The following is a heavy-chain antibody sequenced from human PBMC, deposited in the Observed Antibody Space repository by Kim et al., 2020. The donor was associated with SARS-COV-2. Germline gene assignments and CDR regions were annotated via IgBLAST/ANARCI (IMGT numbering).Heavy chain of an antibody. V-gene: IGHV3-74*01. Sequence: GGSLRLSCAASGFTFSSYWMHWVRQAPGKGLVWVSRINSDGSSTSYADSVKGRFTISRDNAKNTLYLQMNSLRAEDTAVYYCARAAVDPRYFDWFKNWYFDLWGRGTLVTVSS. CDR1: GFTFSSYW. CDR3: ARAAVDPRYFDWFKNWYFDL. CDR2: INSDGSST. J-gene: IGHJ2*01. D-gene: IGHD3-9*01.